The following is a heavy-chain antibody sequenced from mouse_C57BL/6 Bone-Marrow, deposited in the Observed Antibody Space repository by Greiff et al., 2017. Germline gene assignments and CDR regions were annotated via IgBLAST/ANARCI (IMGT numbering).Heavy chain of an antibody. V-gene: IGHV1-55*01. CDR2: IYPGSGST. D-gene: IGHD2-5*01. J-gene: IGHJ1*03. CDR1: GYTFTSYW. CDR3: ARPYYSNYWYFDV. Sequence: QVQLQQPGAELVKPGASVKMSCKASGYTFTSYWITWVKQRPGQGLEWIGDIYPGSGSTNYNEKVKGKATLTVDTSSSTAYMQLSSLTSEDSAVYYCARPYYSNYWYFDVWGTGTTVTVSS.